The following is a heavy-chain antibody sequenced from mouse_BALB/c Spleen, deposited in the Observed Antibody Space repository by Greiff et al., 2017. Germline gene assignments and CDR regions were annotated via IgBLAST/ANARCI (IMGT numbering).Heavy chain of an antibody. V-gene: IGHV2-4-1*01. CDR2: IWSGGST. CDR1: GFSLTSYG. J-gene: IGHJ4*01. D-gene: IGHD1-1*01. Sequence: VKLMESGPGLVQPSQSLSITCTVSGFSLTSYGVHWVRQSPGKGLEWLGVIWSGGSTDYNAAFISRLSISKDNSKSQVFFKMNSLQADDTAIYYCARKATTVVARGAMDYWGQGTSVTVSS. CDR3: ARKATTVVARGAMDY.